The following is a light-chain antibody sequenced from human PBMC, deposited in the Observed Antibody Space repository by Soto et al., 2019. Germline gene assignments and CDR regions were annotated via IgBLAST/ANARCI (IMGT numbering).Light chain of an antibody. J-gene: IGKJ1*01. Sequence: DIQMTQSPSTLSASVGDRVTITCRASQTISNWLAWYQQKPGKAPKLLIYDASSLEGGVPSRFSGSGSGTEFTLTLSSLQPGDIATYYCQQYYSYWTFGQGTKVEIK. CDR1: QTISNW. CDR2: DAS. CDR3: QQYYSYWT. V-gene: IGKV1-5*01.